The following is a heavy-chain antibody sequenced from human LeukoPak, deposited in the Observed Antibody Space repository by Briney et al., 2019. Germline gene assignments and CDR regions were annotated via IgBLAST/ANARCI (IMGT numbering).Heavy chain of an antibody. CDR2: IYYTGST. Sequence: SETLSLTCIVSGGSISSYYWSWIRQPPGKGLEWIGYIYYTGSTNYNPSLKSRVTISVYTSKNQLSLKLSSVTAADTAVYYCARLYDILTAYWDYWGQGTLVTVSS. J-gene: IGHJ4*02. V-gene: IGHV4-59*01. D-gene: IGHD3-9*01. CDR3: ARLYDILTAYWDY. CDR1: GGSISSYY.